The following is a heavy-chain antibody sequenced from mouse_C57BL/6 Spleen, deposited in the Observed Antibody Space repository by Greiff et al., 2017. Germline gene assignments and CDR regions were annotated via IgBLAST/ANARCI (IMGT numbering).Heavy chain of an antibody. Sequence: QVQLQQSGPELVKPGASVKISCKASGYAFSSSWMNWVKQRPGQGLEWIGRIYPGDGDTNYNGNFKGKATLTADKSSSTAYMQLSSLTSEDSAVYFYARITTVVADYWGQGTTLTVSS. CDR3: ARITTVVADY. CDR1: GYAFSSSW. CDR2: IYPGDGDT. J-gene: IGHJ2*01. V-gene: IGHV1-82*01. D-gene: IGHD1-1*01.